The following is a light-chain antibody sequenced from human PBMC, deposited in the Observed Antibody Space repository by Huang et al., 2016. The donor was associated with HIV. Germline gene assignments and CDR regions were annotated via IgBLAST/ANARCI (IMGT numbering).Light chain of an antibody. Sequence: DIQMTQSPASLSASVGDRVTITCRASQGSSNYLAWYQQKPGTVPKLLIYAASTVQSGLRSRISGGGSRTDFTLTISSLQPEDVATYYCQKCNSALTFGRGTKVEIK. CDR2: AAS. CDR3: QKCNSALT. CDR1: QGSSNY. J-gene: IGKJ4*01. V-gene: IGKV1-27*01.